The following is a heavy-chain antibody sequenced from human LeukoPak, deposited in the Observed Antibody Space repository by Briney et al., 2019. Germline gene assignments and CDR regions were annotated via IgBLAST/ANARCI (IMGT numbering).Heavy chain of an antibody. CDR3: AELGITMIGGV. CDR1: GFPLRNYA. CDR2: INGSGGST. V-gene: IGHV3-23*01. D-gene: IGHD3-10*02. J-gene: IGHJ6*04. Sequence: GGSLRLSCAASGFPLRNYAMSWVRQAPGKGLEWVSDINGSGGSTYYADSVKGRFTISRDNSKNTLYLQMNSLRAEDTAVYYCAELGITMIGGVWGKGTTVTISS.